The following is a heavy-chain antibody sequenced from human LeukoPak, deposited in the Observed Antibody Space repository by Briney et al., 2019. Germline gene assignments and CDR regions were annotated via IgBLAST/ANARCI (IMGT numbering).Heavy chain of an antibody. CDR2: ISAYNGKT. D-gene: IGHD4-17*01. V-gene: IGHV1-18*01. CDR1: GYTFTNYG. Sequence: GASVKVSCKASGYTFTNYGISWVRQAPGQGNEWMGWISAYNGKTNYAQKVQGRVTMTTDTSTSTAYMELRSLRSDDTAVYYCARDDYGDYVSYFLHWGQGTLVIVSS. CDR3: ARDDYGDYVSYFLH. J-gene: IGHJ1*01.